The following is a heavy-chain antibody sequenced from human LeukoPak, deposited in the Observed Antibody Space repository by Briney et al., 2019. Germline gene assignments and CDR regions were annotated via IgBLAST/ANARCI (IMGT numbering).Heavy chain of an antibody. Sequence: PSETLSLTCSVSGDSITNYNYHWGWIRQPPGTELEWIGRLYNTGSTDNTDSNPSLESRVTISADTSMNQIFLRLTSVTAADTAVYYCARDFGAGSYRYGMDVWGQGTTVTVSS. V-gene: IGHV4-39*07. D-gene: IGHD3-10*01. J-gene: IGHJ6*02. CDR2: LYNTGSTDNT. CDR3: ARDFGAGSYRYGMDV. CDR1: GDSITNYNYH.